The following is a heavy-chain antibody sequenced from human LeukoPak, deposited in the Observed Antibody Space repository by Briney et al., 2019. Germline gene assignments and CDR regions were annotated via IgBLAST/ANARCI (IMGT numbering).Heavy chain of an antibody. CDR3: AKQELVDSSGYFDY. J-gene: IGHJ4*02. D-gene: IGHD3-22*01. Sequence: SGGSLRLSCAASGFTFSSYEMNWVRQAPGKGLEWVSAISGSGGSTYYADSVKGRFTISRDNSKNTLYLQMNSLRAEDTAVYYCAKQELVDSSGYFDYWGQGTLVTVSS. V-gene: IGHV3-23*01. CDR1: GFTFSSYE. CDR2: ISGSGGST.